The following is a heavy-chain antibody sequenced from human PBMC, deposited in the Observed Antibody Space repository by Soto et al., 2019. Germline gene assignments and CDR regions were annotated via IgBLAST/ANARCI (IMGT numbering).Heavy chain of an antibody. CDR3: ASDDTSATDYGGNPYYYGMDV. J-gene: IGHJ6*02. V-gene: IGHV3-7*03. Sequence: PGGSLRLSCAASGFSFGYYWMSWVRQAPGKGLEWVATIKFDSSERKYVDSVKGRFTLSRDNAKNTLYLQMNSLRAEDTAVYYCASDDTSATDYGGNPYYYGMDVWGQGTTVTVSS. CDR2: IKFDSSER. D-gene: IGHD4-17*01. CDR1: GFSFGYYW.